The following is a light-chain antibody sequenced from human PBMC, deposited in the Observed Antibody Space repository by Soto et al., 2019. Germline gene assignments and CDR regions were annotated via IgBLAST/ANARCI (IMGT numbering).Light chain of an antibody. CDR2: DAS. Sequence: DIQMTQSPSTLPASVGGRVTITCRASQSISSWLAWYQQKPGKAPKLLIYDASSLESGAPSRFSGSGSGTEFTLTISSLQPDDFATYYCQQYNSYCTFGQGTKVDIK. CDR1: QSISSW. J-gene: IGKJ1*01. V-gene: IGKV1-5*01. CDR3: QQYNSYCT.